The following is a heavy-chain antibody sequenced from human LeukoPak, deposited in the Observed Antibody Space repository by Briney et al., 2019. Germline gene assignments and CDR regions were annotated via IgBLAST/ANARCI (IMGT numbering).Heavy chain of an antibody. V-gene: IGHV4-34*01. J-gene: IGHJ5*02. D-gene: IGHD4-11*01. CDR2: INHSGST. CDR1: GGSFSGYY. CDR3: ARGPTVTTYNWFDP. Sequence: SETPSLTCAVYGGSFSGYYWSWIRQPPGKGLEWIGEINHSGSTNYNPSLKSRVTISVDTSKNQFSLKLSSVTAADTAVYYCARGPTVTTYNWFDPWGQGTLVTVSS.